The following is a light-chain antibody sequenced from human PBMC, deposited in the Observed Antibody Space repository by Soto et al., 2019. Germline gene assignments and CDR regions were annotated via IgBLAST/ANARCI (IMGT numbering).Light chain of an antibody. CDR3: QQYRDNWT. J-gene: IGKJ1*01. Sequence: DIQMTQSPSTLSASVGDRVTITCRASQSISSWLAWYQQKPGTAPKLLIYKASTLQSGVPSRFSGSGSGTEFTLTISSLLPDESATYFCQQYRDNWTFGQWTKVDIK. V-gene: IGKV1-5*03. CDR2: KAS. CDR1: QSISSW.